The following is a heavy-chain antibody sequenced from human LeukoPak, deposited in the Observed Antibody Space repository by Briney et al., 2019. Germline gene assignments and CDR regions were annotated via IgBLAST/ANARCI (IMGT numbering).Heavy chain of an antibody. CDR3: ARQHKYGGNALDP. D-gene: IGHD4-23*01. J-gene: IGHJ5*02. CDR1: GGSISSSNW. CDR2: IYYSGST. V-gene: IGHV4-4*02. Sequence: PSGTLSLTCAVSGGSISSSNWWSWVRQPPGKGLEWIGSIYYSGSTYYNPSLKNRVTISVDTSKNQFSLKLSSVTAADTAVYYCARQHKYGGNALDPWGQGTLVTVSS.